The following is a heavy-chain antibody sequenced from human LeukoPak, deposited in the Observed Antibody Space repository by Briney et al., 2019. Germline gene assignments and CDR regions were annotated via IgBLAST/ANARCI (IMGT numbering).Heavy chain of an antibody. Sequence: GGSLRLSCAASGFIFNSYGMHWVRQAPGKGLEWVSTVTSGGTTYYADSVKGRFTISRDNSKNTLYLQMNSLRVEDTAVYYCAKDQEWELTHYFDFWGQGTLVAVSS. CDR1: GFIFNSYG. CDR2: VTSGGTT. D-gene: IGHD1-26*01. V-gene: IGHV3-NL1*01. J-gene: IGHJ4*02. CDR3: AKDQEWELTHYFDF.